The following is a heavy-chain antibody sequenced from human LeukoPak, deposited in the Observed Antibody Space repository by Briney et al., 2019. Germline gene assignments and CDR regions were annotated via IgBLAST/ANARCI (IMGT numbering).Heavy chain of an antibody. CDR1: GGSISSSTYY. CDR2: IYYSGNT. J-gene: IGHJ4*02. D-gene: IGHD2-2*03. CDR3: ARDGYLAVDY. V-gene: IGHV4-39*07. Sequence: NPSETLSLTCTVSGGSISSSTYYWGWIRQPPGKGLEWIGNIYYSGNTYYNPSLESRVTISVDTSKNQFSLKLSSVTAADTAMYYCARDGYLAVDYWGQGTLVTVSS.